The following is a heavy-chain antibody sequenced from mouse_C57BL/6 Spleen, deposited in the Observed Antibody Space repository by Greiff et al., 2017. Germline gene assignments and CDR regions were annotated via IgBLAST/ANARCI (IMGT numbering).Heavy chain of an antibody. D-gene: IGHD1-1*01. Sequence: EVQLVESGGGLVQSGRSLRLSCATSGFTFSDFYMEWVRQAPGKGLEWIAASRNKANDYTTEYSASVKGRFIVSRDTSQSILYLQMNALRAEDTAIYYCARDDYYGSSYAWFAYWGQGTLVTVSA. J-gene: IGHJ3*01. CDR2: SRNKANDYTT. CDR1: GFTFSDFY. CDR3: ARDDYYGSSYAWFAY. V-gene: IGHV7-1*01.